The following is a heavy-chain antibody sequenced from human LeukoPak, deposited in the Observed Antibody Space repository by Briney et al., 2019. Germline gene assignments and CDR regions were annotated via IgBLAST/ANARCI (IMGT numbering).Heavy chain of an antibody. V-gene: IGHV3-15*01. D-gene: IGHD2-21*02. J-gene: IGHJ3*01. Sequence: NPGGSLRLSCAASGFTFSNAWMSWVRQAPGKGLEWVGRIKTKTEGGTTDYAAPVKGRFTISRDDSKNTLYLQMDSLKTEDTAVYYCSTGRLVTWGQGTMVTVSS. CDR2: IKTKTEGGTT. CDR3: STGRLVT. CDR1: GFTFSNAW.